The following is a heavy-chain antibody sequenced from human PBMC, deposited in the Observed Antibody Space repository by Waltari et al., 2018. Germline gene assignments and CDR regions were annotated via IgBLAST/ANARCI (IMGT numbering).Heavy chain of an antibody. V-gene: IGHV4-61*02. CDR3: AIESRAGGNDY. CDR2: IYTSGST. Sequence: QVQLQESGPGLVKPSQTLSLTCTVSGGSISSGSYYWSWIRQPAGKGLEWIGRIYTSGSTNYNPSLKSRVTISVDTSKNQFSLKLSSVTAADTAVYYCAIESRAGGNDYWGQGTLVTVSS. CDR1: GGSISSGSYY. J-gene: IGHJ4*02. D-gene: IGHD6-13*01.